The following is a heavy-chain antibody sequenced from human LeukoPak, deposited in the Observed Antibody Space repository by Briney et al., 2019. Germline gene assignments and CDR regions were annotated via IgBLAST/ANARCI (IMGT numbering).Heavy chain of an antibody. CDR1: GYTFTGYY. CDR3: ARERLGAPNWFDP. V-gene: IGHV1-2*02. Sequence: ASVKVSCKASGYTFTGYYMHWVRQAPGHGLECLGWINPNSGGTNYAQKFQGKVTMTRDTSISTAYMELTRLRSDDTAVYYGARERLGAPNWFDPWGQGTLVTVSS. CDR2: INPNSGGT. J-gene: IGHJ5*02. D-gene: IGHD1-26*01.